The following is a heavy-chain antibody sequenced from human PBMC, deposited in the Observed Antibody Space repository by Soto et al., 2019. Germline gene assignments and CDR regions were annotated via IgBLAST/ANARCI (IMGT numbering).Heavy chain of an antibody. CDR1: GYVFSNYL. V-gene: IGHV1-2*02. J-gene: IGHJ3*01. D-gene: IGHD2-2*01. CDR2: INPQRGGS. CDR3: GRDRVRPPEGVDPFDL. Sequence: PGASVKVSCKASGYVFSNYLMHWVRQSPGQGLELMGYINPQRGGSKYEDNFQDMITMTRDPPKTPVYLELRRLTSGDTAVYYCGRDRVRPPEGVDPFDLWGQGPLVTVS.